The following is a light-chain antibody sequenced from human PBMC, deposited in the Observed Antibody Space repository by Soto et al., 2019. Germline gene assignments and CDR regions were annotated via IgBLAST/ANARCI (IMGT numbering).Light chain of an antibody. CDR3: SSYTPKSSLI. Sequence: QSVLTQPASVSGSPGQSITISCAGTMRDVGAYNLVSWYQQHPGRAPQLIIYEVRNRPSGISFCFSGSKSGNTASLTISGLQAEDEADYYCSSYTPKSSLIFGGGTKVTGL. V-gene: IGLV2-14*01. CDR1: MRDVGAYNL. J-gene: IGLJ2*01. CDR2: EVR.